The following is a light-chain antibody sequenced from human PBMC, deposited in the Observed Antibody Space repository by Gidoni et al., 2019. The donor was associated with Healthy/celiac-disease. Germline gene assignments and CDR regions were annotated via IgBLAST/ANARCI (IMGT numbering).Light chain of an antibody. CDR2: KAS. Sequence: DIPMPQSPSTLSASAGDRVTITCRASQSISSWLAWYQQKPGKAPKLLIYKASSLESGVPSRFSGSGSGTEFTLTISSLQPDDFATYYCQQYNSSPLTFGQGTKVEIK. CDR1: QSISSW. V-gene: IGKV1-5*03. CDR3: QQYNSSPLT. J-gene: IGKJ1*01.